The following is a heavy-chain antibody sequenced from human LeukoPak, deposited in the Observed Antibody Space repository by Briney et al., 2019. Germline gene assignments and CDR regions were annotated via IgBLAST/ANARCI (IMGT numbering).Heavy chain of an antibody. V-gene: IGHV4-34*01. J-gene: IGHJ4*02. CDR3: ARGQYSSSPVFDF. D-gene: IGHD6-6*01. CDR1: GGSISSYY. CDR2: INHSGST. Sequence: SETLSLTCTVSGGSISSYYWSWIRQPPGKGLEWIGEINHSGSTKYNPSLKSRVTISEDTSKHQFSLKLSSVTAADTAVYYYARGQYSSSPVFDFWGQGTLVTVSS.